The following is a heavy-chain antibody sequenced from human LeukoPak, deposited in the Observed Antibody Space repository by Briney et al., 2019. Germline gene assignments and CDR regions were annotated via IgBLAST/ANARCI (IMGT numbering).Heavy chain of an antibody. CDR2: IIPIFGTT. D-gene: IGHD3-22*01. Sequence: SVKVPCKASGGTFTTYTISWVRQAPGQGLEWMGAIIPIFGTTHYAQKFQGRVTITADKSTTTAYMELSSLRSEDTAVYYCASSRYYYDSSGYYLYWGQGTLVTVSS. V-gene: IGHV1-69*06. CDR1: GGTFTTYT. J-gene: IGHJ4*02. CDR3: ASSRYYYDSSGYYLY.